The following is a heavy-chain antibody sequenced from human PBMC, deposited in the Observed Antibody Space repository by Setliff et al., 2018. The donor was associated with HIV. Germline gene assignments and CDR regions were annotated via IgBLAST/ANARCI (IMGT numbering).Heavy chain of an antibody. CDR1: GGSISSGDYY. V-gene: IGHV4-31*03. Sequence: PSETLSLTCTVSGGSISSGDYYWSWIRQHPRKGLEWIGYIYYTGSTYYNPSLKSRVTISVDTSKNQFSLKLSSVTAADTAVYYCARDFTYDNTGSLTGFGMDVWGQGTTVTVSS. CDR3: ARDFTYDNTGSLTGFGMDV. J-gene: IGHJ6*02. D-gene: IGHD3-22*01. CDR2: IYYTGST.